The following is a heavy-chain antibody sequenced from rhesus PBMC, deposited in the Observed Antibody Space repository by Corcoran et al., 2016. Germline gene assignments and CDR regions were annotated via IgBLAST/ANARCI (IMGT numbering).Heavy chain of an antibody. D-gene: IGHD3-16*01. CDR3: ARRVYSGSYYYDY. V-gene: IGHV1S2*01. CDR1: GYTFTDYY. J-gene: IGHJ4*01. Sequence: QVQLVQSGAEVKKPGSSVKVSCKASGYTFTDYYMHWVRQAPRQGLEGMGWINPYNGNTKYAQKFQGRVTMTRDTSTSTAYMELSSLRSEDTAVYYCARRVYSGSYYYDYWGQGVLVTVSS. CDR2: INPYNGNT.